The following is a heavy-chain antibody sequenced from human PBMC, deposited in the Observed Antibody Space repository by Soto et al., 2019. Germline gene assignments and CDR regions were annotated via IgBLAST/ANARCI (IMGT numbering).Heavy chain of an antibody. Sequence: QVQVVQSGAEVKKPGASVKVSCKASGYSFSTYAMHWVRQAPGQSLEWMGWINGGTGQTKFSQRFQDRITITRDTSASKAYMELSRLRSEDKDVYYCARGKGMEENYYSYGLDIWGQGTPVTVSS. CDR2: INGGTGQT. CDR1: GYSFSTYA. V-gene: IGHV1-3*01. J-gene: IGHJ6*02. D-gene: IGHD1-1*01. CDR3: ARGKGMEENYYSYGLDI.